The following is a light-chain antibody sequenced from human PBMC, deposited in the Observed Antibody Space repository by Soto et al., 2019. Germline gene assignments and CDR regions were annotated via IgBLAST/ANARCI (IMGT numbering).Light chain of an antibody. Sequence: AIQMTQSPSSLSASVGDRVTITCRASQGIRNELGWYQQKPGKAPKFLIYAASTLQSGVPSRFSGSGSGTDFTLTITSLQPEDFVTYYCLQDYNYPRTFGQGTKVEIK. V-gene: IGKV1-6*01. CDR2: AAS. J-gene: IGKJ1*01. CDR3: LQDYNYPRT. CDR1: QGIRNE.